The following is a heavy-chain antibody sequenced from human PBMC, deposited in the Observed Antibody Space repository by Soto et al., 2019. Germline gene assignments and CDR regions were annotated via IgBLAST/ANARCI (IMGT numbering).Heavy chain of an antibody. D-gene: IGHD3-10*01. CDR2: FIPMVSMS. Sequence: QVLLVQSGAEVKKPGSSVKVSCTASRDTFSFYTISWVRQAPGQGPQWMGRFIPMVSMSDYARRFQGRVTITAYTATSTVYMQLHSLRSEDTAVYYCATDYGSGSTHFDHWGQGTLVTVSS. CDR1: RDTFSFYT. J-gene: IGHJ4*02. V-gene: IGHV1-69*02. CDR3: ATDYGSGSTHFDH.